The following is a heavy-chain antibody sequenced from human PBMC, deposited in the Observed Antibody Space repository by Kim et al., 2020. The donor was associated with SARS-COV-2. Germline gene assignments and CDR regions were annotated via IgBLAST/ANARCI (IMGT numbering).Heavy chain of an antibody. CDR2: IYYSGST. J-gene: IGHJ4*02. Sequence: SETLSLTCTVSGGSISSGGYYWSWIRQHPGKGLEWIGYIYYSGSTYYNPSLKSRVTISVDTSKNQFSLKLSSVTAADTAVYYCASFPNRGYSYGYDASLGLPRVDTTTNNYFDYWGQRTLVTVSS. CDR3: ASFPNRGYSYGYDASLGLPRVDTTTNNYFDY. CDR1: GGSISSGGYY. V-gene: IGHV4-31*03. D-gene: IGHD5-18*01.